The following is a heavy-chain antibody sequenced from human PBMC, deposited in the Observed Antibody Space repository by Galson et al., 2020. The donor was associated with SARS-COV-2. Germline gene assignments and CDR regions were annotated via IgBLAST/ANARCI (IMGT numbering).Heavy chain of an antibody. V-gene: IGHV3-30*04. Sequence: GESLKISCAASGFTFSNYAMHWVRQAPGKGPQWVAVISFDGSNQYYADSVKGRFTSSRDNSNNMLYLQMNSLRPEDTAVYYCTRDVNKYGSGSQYPYWGQGTLVTVTS. CDR3: TRDVNKYGSGSQYPY. CDR2: ISFDGSNQ. CDR1: GFTFSNYA. J-gene: IGHJ4*02. D-gene: IGHD3-10*01.